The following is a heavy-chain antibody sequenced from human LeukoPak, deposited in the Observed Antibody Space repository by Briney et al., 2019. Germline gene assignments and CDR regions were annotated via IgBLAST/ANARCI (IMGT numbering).Heavy chain of an antibody. Sequence: SETLSLTCAVYGGSFSGYYWSWIRHPPGKGLEWIGEINHSGSTNYNPSLKSRVTISVDTSKNQFSLKLSSVTAADTAVYYCARVPVVPAATAFDYWGQGTLVTVSS. CDR2: INHSGST. CDR1: GGSFSGYY. J-gene: IGHJ4*02. D-gene: IGHD2-2*01. CDR3: ARVPVVPAATAFDY. V-gene: IGHV4-34*01.